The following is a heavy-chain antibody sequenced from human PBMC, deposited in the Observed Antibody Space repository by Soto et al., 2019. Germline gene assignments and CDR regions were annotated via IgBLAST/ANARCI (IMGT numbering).Heavy chain of an antibody. CDR3: ARDTVVVVPAAIPPYYYYGMDV. J-gene: IGHJ6*02. CDR2: IKPSGGST. CDR1: GYTFTSYY. D-gene: IGHD2-2*01. V-gene: IGHV1-46*01. Sequence: GASVKVSCKASGYTFTSYYMHWVRQAPGQGLEWMGIIKPSGGSTSYAQKFQGRVTMTRDTSTSTVYMELSSLRSEDTAVYYCARDTVVVVPAAIPPYYYYGMDVWGQGTTVTVSS.